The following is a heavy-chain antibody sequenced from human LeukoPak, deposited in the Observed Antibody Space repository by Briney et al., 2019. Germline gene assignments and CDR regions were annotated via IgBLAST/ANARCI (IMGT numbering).Heavy chain of an antibody. V-gene: IGHV3-74*01. CDR3: ARVPRNAMFDY. D-gene: IGHD2-2*01. Sequence: GGSLRLSCAASGFTFSSYWMHWVRQVPGKGLVWVSRINSDGSSTSYADSVKGRFTISRDNAKNTLYLQMNSLRAEDTAVYYCARVPRNAMFDYWGQGTLVTVSS. J-gene: IGHJ4*02. CDR2: INSDGSST. CDR1: GFTFSSYW.